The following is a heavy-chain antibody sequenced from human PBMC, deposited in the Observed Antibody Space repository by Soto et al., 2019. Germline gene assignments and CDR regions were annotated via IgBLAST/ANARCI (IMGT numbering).Heavy chain of an antibody. J-gene: IGHJ2*01. V-gene: IGHV3-33*01. D-gene: IGHD2-21*02. CDR3: ARGWYCGGDCYEWYFDL. CDR1: GFTFSTYG. Sequence: QVQLVESGGGVVQPGRSLRLSCAASGFTFSTYGMHWVRQAPGKGLEWVAVIWYDGSNKYYADSVKGRFTISRDNSKNTLYLQMNSLRAEDTAVYYCARGWYCGGDCYEWYFDLWGGGTLVPVSS. CDR2: IWYDGSNK.